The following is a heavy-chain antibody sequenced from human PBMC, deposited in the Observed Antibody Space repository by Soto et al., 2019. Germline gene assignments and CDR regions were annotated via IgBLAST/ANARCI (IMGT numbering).Heavy chain of an antibody. CDR3: ARGGILYHRGGMDV. V-gene: IGHV3-23*01. D-gene: IGHD2-8*01. CDR2: ISGSGGST. Sequence: EVQLLESGGGLVQPGGSLRLSCAASGFTFSSYAMSWVRQAPGKGLEWVSAISGSGGSTYYADSVKGRFTISRDNSKNALYLQMNSLRAGDTAVYYCARGGILYHRGGMDVWGQGTTVTVSS. CDR1: GFTFSSYA. J-gene: IGHJ6*02.